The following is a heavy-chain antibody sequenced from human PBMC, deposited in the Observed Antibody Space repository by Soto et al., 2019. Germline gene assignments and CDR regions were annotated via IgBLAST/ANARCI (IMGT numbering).Heavy chain of an antibody. CDR3: VRAPVGAIGFVDY. CDR2: IWYDGSNK. J-gene: IGHJ4*02. Sequence: PGGSLRLSCAASGFTFSSYGMHWVRQAPGKGLEWVAVIWYDGSNKYYADSVKGRFTISRDNSKNTLYLQMNSLRAEDTAVYYCVRAPVGAIGFVDYWGQGTLVTVSS. V-gene: IGHV3-33*01. CDR1: GFTFSSYG. D-gene: IGHD1-26*01.